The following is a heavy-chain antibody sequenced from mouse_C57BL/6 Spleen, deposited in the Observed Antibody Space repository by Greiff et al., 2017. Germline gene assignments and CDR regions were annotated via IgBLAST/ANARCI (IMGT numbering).Heavy chain of an antibody. V-gene: IGHV1-15*01. D-gene: IGHD1-1*01. CDR1: GYTFTDYE. CDR3: TRAPLLITTVVASYYFDY. CDR2: IDPETGGT. Sequence: VQLRQSGAELVRPGASVTLSCKASGYTFTDYEMHWVKQTPVHGLEWIGAIDPETGGTAYNQKFKGKAILTADKSSSTAYMELRSLTSEDSAVYYCTRAPLLITTVVASYYFDYWGQGTTLTVSS. J-gene: IGHJ2*01.